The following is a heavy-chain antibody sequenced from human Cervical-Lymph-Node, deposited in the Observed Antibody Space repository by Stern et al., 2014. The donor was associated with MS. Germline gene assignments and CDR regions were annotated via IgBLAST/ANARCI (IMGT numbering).Heavy chain of an antibody. CDR1: GYTFITSG. D-gene: IGHD6-19*01. CDR3: ARDSSDGFDS. Sequence: VQMVQSEAEVRNPGASVKVSCKASGYTFITSGVAWVRQAPGQGLEWMGWIRAYNGNTHYTQKLQGRVTMTTDTSTSTVYMELRSLTSDDTAVYFCARDSSDGFDSWGQGTLVTVSS. CDR2: IRAYNGNT. V-gene: IGHV1-18*01. J-gene: IGHJ4*02.